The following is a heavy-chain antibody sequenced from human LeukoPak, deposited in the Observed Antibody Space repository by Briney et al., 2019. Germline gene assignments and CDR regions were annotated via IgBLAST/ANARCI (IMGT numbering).Heavy chain of an antibody. J-gene: IGHJ5*02. D-gene: IGHD1-26*01. CDR2: INHSGST. Sequence: SETLSLTCAVYGGSFSGYYWSWIRQPPGKGLEWIGEINHSGSTNYNPSLKSRVTISVDTSKNQFSLKLSCVTAADTAVYYCARARLSGSYNWFDPWGQGTLVTVSS. CDR3: ARARLSGSYNWFDP. V-gene: IGHV4-34*01. CDR1: GGSFSGYY.